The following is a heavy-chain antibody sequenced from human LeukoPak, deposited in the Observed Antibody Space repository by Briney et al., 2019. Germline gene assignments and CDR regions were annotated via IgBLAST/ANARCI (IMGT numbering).Heavy chain of an antibody. CDR3: ATSRGSGWPLES. J-gene: IGHJ5*02. D-gene: IGHD6-19*01. CDR2: IKSDGDT. CDR1: GFTFTFYA. Sequence: GGSPRLSCAASGFTFTFYAIHWVRQATGGGPEWVSTIKSDGDTYYSGSVKGRFTISRGDAENSFYLQMSSLGAGDTAMYFCATSRGSGWPLESWGQGTLVIVSS. V-gene: IGHV3-13*01.